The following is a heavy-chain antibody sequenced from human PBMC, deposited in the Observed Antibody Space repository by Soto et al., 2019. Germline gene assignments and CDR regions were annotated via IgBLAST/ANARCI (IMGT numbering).Heavy chain of an antibody. CDR3: ASSIAWESYFHY. Sequence: GGSLRLSCAASGFTFRTYWMHWVRQAPGKGPVWVSRISSDGSSTTYADSVKGRFTISRDNGKNTLYLQMNSLRAEDTAVYYCASSIAWESYFHYWGQGTLVTVSS. J-gene: IGHJ4*02. CDR2: ISSDGSST. D-gene: IGHD1-26*01. CDR1: GFTFRTYW. V-gene: IGHV3-74*01.